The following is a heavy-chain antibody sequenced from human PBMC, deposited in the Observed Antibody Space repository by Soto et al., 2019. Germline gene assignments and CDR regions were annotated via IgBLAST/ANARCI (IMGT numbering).Heavy chain of an antibody. CDR2: ISHDETTT. Sequence: PGGSLRLSCAASGFSFSFSAMHWVRQAPGKGLEWLAVISHDETTTYYAHSVKRRFTISRDNSKNTLFLQLDSLREEDTGVYYCASPPYLRLRQIYSWGRGMLVTVSS. CDR3: ASPPYLRLRQIYS. D-gene: IGHD4-17*01. V-gene: IGHV3-30-3*01. CDR1: GFSFSFSA. J-gene: IGHJ5*01.